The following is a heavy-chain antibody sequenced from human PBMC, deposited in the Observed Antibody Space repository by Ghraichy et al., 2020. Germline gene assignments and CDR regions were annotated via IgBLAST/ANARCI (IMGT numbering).Heavy chain of an antibody. V-gene: IGHV4-4*02. CDR1: GASIRSTNW. J-gene: IGHJ4*02. CDR2: IYHTGTT. CDR3: ARVSSGTFGAIEH. D-gene: IGHD3-10*01. Sequence: SETLSLTCAVSGASIRSTNWWSWVRQPPGKGLEWIGEIYHTGTTNYNPSLKSRVTISTDESKNQFSLKVTSVTAADTAVYYCARVSSGTFGAIEHWGQGTLIPVSS.